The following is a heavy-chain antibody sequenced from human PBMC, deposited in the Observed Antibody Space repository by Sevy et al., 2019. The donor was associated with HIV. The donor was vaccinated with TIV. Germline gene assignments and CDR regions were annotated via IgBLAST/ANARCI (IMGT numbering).Heavy chain of an antibody. CDR3: ARHGDSLHDYGGNDQVYCDFYMDV. V-gene: IGHV1-18*01. D-gene: IGHD4-17*01. Sequence: ASVKVSCKASGYTFTSYGISWVRQAPGQGLEWMGWISAYNGNTNYAQKLQGRVTMTTDTSTSTAYMELRSLRSDDTAVYYCARHGDSLHDYGGNDQVYCDFYMDVWGKGTTVTVSS. CDR1: GYTFTSYG. J-gene: IGHJ6*03. CDR2: ISAYNGNT.